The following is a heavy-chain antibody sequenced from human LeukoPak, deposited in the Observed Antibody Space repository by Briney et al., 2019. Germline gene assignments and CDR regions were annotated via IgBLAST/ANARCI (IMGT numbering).Heavy chain of an antibody. V-gene: IGHV4-61*02. CDR1: GGSISSGSYY. CDR3: ARAVVGYCSSTSCYYDYYYYYYMDV. J-gene: IGHJ6*03. CDR2: IYTSGST. D-gene: IGHD2-2*01. Sequence: SQTLSLTCTVSGGSISSGSYYWSWIRQPAGKGLEWIGRIYTSGSTNYNPSLKSRVTISVDTSKNQFSLKLSSVTAADTAVYYCARAVVGYCSSTSCYYDYYYYYYMDVWGKGTTVTVSS.